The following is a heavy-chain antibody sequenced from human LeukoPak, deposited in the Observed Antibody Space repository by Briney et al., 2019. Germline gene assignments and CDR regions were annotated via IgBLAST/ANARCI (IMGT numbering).Heavy chain of an antibody. CDR3: ATDRGGRGWFDP. Sequence: PSETLSLTCAVYGGSFSGYSWSWIRQPPGKGQEWIGYIYHSGSTYYNPSLKSRVTISVDRSKNQFSLKLSSVTAADTAVYYCATDRGGRGWFDPWGQGTLVTVSS. CDR2: IYHSGST. D-gene: IGHD2-15*01. J-gene: IGHJ5*02. V-gene: IGHV4-34*01. CDR1: GGSFSGYS.